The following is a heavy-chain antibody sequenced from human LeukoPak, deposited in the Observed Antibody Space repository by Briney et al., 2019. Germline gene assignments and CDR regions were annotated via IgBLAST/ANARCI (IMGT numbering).Heavy chain of an antibody. CDR1: GFMFRSYW. CDR2: IKEDGSEK. CDR3: ARASWDSFDM. V-gene: IGHV3-7*05. Sequence: GRSLRLSCAASGFMFRSYWMSWIRQAPGKGLEWVANIKEDGSEKYYVDSVKGRFTISRDNAKNSLYLQMDSLRAEDTAVYHCARASWDSFDMWGQGTMVTVSS. J-gene: IGHJ3*02.